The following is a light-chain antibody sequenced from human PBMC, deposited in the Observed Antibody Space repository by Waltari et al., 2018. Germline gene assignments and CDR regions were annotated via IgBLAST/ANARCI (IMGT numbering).Light chain of an antibody. Sequence: QSALTQPASVSGSPGQSITISCTGTSSDVGGYNYVSWYQQHPGKAPKLMIYDVTNRPSGVSNRVSGSKSGNTASLTISGLQAEDEADYYCSSYTSSSAHYVFGSATKVTVL. V-gene: IGLV2-14*03. CDR3: SSYTSSSAHYV. CDR2: DVT. CDR1: SSDVGGYNY. J-gene: IGLJ1*01.